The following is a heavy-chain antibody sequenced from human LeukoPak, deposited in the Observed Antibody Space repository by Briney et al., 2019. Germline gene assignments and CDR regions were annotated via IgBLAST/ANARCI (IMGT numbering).Heavy chain of an antibody. J-gene: IGHJ3*02. V-gene: IGHV1-24*01. CDR2: FDPEDGET. CDR3: ARGFAIFGVVITNDAFDI. D-gene: IGHD3-3*01. CDR1: GYTLTELS. Sequence: ASVKVSCKVSGYTLTELSMHWVRQAPGKGLEWMGGFDPEDGETSYAQKFQGRVTMTRDTSTSTVYMELSSLRSEDTAVYYCARGFAIFGVVITNDAFDIWGQGTMVTVSS.